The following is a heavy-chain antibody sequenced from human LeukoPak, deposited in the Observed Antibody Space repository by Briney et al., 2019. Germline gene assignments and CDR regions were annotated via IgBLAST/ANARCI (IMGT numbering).Heavy chain of an antibody. CDR3: ARGRDIYRAVAGILNH. V-gene: IGHV4-34*01. J-gene: IGHJ5*02. CDR2: INHSGST. CDR1: GGSFSGYY. Sequence: SETLSLTCAVYGGSFSGYYWSWIRQPPGKGLEWIGEINHSGSTNYNASLKSRATISVDTSKNQFSRKLSSVTAADRAVYYCARGRDIYRAVAGILNHWGQGTVVTVSS. D-gene: IGHD6-19*01.